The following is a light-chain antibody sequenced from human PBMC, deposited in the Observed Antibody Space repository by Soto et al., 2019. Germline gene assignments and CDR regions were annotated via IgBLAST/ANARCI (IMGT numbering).Light chain of an antibody. CDR3: QLRSNWPPEEWT. Sequence: EIVLTQSPATLSLSPGERATLSCRASQSVSSYLAWYQQKPGQAPRLLIYDASNRATGIPARFSGSGSGTDFTLTISSLEPEDFAVYYGQLRSNWPPEEWTFGQGTKVEIK. V-gene: IGKV3-11*01. CDR1: QSVSSY. CDR2: DAS. J-gene: IGKJ1*01.